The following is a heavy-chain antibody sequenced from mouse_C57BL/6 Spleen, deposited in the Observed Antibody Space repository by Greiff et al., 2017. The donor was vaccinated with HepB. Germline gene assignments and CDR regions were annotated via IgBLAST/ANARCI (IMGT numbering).Heavy chain of an antibody. Sequence: EVNVVESGGDLVKPGGSLKLSCAASGFTFSSYGMSWVRQTPDKRLEWVATISSGGSYTDYPDNVKGRFTISRDEAKNTLYLQMSSLKSEDAAMDDCASSTGAPDYWGQGTTLTVSS. D-gene: IGHD2-1*01. CDR1: GFTFSSYG. CDR2: ISSGGSYT. V-gene: IGHV5-6*01. J-gene: IGHJ2*01. CDR3: ASSTGAPDY.